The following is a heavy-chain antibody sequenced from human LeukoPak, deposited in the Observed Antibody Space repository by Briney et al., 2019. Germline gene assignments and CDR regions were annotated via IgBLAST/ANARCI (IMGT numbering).Heavy chain of an antibody. Sequence: PGGSLRLSCAASGFTFSSYSMNWVRQAPGKGLEWVSYISSSSSTIYYADSVKGRFTISRDNAKNSLYLQMNSLRAEDTAVYYCARLYYDFWSGYPTAFDYWGQGTLVTVSS. J-gene: IGHJ4*02. D-gene: IGHD3-3*01. CDR1: GFTFSSYS. CDR2: ISSSSSTI. V-gene: IGHV3-48*01. CDR3: ARLYYDFWSGYPTAFDY.